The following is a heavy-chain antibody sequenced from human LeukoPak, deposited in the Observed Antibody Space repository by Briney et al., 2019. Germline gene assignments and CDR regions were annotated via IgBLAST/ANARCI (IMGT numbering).Heavy chain of an antibody. CDR1: GGSFRGHY. CDR2: INHSGST. V-gene: IGHV4-34*01. CDR3: ARGQGIAAAGTLDY. D-gene: IGHD6-13*01. Sequence: PSETLSLTCAVYGGSFRGHYWSWIRQSPGKGLEWIGEINHSGSTNYNPSLKSRVTISVDTSKNQFSLKLSSVTAADTAVYYCARGQGIAAAGTLDYWGQGTLVTVSS. J-gene: IGHJ4*02.